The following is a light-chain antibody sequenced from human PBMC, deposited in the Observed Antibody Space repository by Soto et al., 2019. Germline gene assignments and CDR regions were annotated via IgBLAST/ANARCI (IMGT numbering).Light chain of an antibody. CDR3: QQRSNWPQIT. CDR1: QSVSNN. CDR2: DAS. J-gene: IGKJ5*01. V-gene: IGKV3-11*01. Sequence: EIVLTQSPATLSLSPGEKATLSCRASQSVSNNLAWFQQKPGQVPRLLIYDASNRATGIPARFSGSGSGTDFTLTISSLEPEDFAVYYCQQRSNWPQITFGQGTRLEIK.